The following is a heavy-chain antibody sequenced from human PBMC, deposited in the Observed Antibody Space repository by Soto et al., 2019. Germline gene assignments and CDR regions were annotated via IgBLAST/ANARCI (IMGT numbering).Heavy chain of an antibody. Sequence: QVQLQESGPGLVKPSETLSLTCTVSGGSISSYYWSWIRQPAGKGLEWIGRIYTSGSTNYNPSLKRRVTMSVDTSKNQFSLKLSSVTAADTAVYYCARESQYEWYYYYYGMDVWGQGTTVTVSS. CDR3: ARESQYEWYYYYYGMDV. CDR1: GGSISSYY. V-gene: IGHV4-4*07. J-gene: IGHJ6*02. CDR2: IYTSGST. D-gene: IGHD3-3*01.